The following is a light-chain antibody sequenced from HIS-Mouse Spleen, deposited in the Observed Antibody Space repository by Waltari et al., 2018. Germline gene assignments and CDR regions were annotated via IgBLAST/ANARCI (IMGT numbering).Light chain of an antibody. CDR3: SSYTSSSFNVV. V-gene: IGLV2-14*03. Sequence: QSALTQPASVSGSPGQSITISCTGTSSDVGGYNYVPWSQQHPGKAPKLMIYDVSNRPSGVSKRFSGSKSGNTASLTISGLQAEDEADYYCSSYTSSSFNVVFGGGTKLTVL. CDR1: SSDVGGYNY. CDR2: DVS. J-gene: IGLJ2*01.